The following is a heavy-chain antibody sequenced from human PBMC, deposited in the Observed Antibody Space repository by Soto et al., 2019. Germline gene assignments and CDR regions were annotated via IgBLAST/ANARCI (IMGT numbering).Heavy chain of an antibody. CDR3: ARDPTMVRGKLRALDI. D-gene: IGHD3-10*01. CDR1: GYTFTSYG. Sequence: GXSVKVSCEASGYTFTSYGISWVRQAPVQGLEWMGWISAYNGNTNYAQKLQGRVTMTTDTSTSTAYTELRSLRSDDTAVYYCARDPTMVRGKLRALDIWGQGTMVTVSS. CDR2: ISAYNGNT. V-gene: IGHV1-18*01. J-gene: IGHJ3*02.